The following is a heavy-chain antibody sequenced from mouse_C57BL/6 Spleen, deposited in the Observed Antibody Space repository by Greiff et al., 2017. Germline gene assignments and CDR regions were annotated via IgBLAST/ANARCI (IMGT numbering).Heavy chain of an antibody. CDR2: IDPENGDT. Sequence: EVQLQQSGAELVRPGASVKLSCTASGFHIKDDYMHWVKQRPEQGLEWIGWIDPENGDTESASKFQGKATITADTSSNTAYLQLSSLTSEDTAVYYCTTRGYGSQSPYDYAMDYWGQGTSVTVSS. CDR1: GFHIKDDY. V-gene: IGHV14-4*01. J-gene: IGHJ4*01. D-gene: IGHD1-1*01. CDR3: TTRGYGSQSPYDYAMDY.